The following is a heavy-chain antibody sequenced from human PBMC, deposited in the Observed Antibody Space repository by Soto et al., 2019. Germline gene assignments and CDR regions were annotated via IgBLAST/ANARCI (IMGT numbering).Heavy chain of an antibody. CDR2: ISGSGGST. D-gene: IGHD3-10*01. J-gene: IGHJ4*02. Sequence: GVSLRLSCAASGFTFSNYAMSWVRQAPGKGLEWVSAISGSGGSTYYADSVKGRFTISRDNSNNTLYLQMNSLRAEDTAVYYRAKEPRVHYYDSGSYYYWGKGPLVTVSS. CDR3: AKEPRVHYYDSGSYYY. CDR1: GFTFSNYA. V-gene: IGHV3-23*01.